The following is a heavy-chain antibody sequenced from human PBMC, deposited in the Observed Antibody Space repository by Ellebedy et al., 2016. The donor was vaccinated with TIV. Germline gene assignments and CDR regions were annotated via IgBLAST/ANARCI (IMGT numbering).Heavy chain of an antibody. V-gene: IGHV4-39*01. Sequence: SETLSLTCTVSGGSISSSSYYWGWIRQPPGKGLEWIGSIYYSGSTYYNPSLKSRVTISVDTSKNQFSLKLSSVTAADTAVYYCARFVWGSYRYASPNLDYWGQGTLVTVSS. J-gene: IGHJ4*02. CDR2: IYYSGST. D-gene: IGHD3-16*02. CDR3: ARFVWGSYRYASPNLDY. CDR1: GGSISSSSYY.